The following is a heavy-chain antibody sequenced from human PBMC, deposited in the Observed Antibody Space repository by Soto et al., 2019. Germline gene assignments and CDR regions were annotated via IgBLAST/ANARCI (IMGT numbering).Heavy chain of an antibody. J-gene: IGHJ4*02. CDR1: GGSITSGGYY. V-gene: IGHV4-31*03. D-gene: IGHD3-10*01. Sequence: SETLSLTCTVSGGSITSGGYYFIWIRQHPGKGLEWLGYIYDSGSTFYNPSLKSRITLSVDTSKNQFSLKLSSVTVADTAVYFCARKQAGYFYGIDYWGQGTLVTVSS. CDR3: ARKQAGYFYGIDY. CDR2: IYDSGST.